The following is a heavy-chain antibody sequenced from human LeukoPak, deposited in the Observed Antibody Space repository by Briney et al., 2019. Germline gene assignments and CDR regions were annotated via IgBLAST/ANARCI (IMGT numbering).Heavy chain of an antibody. CDR3: ARGGTYYYGSGSPAVFDY. CDR1: GYTFTSYG. V-gene: IGHV1-18*01. D-gene: IGHD3-10*01. J-gene: IGHJ4*02. Sequence: ASVKVSCKASGYTFTSYGISWVRQAPGQGLEWMGWISAYNGNTNYAQKLQGRVTMTTDTSTSTAYMELRSLRSDDTAVYYCARGGTYYYGSGSPAVFDYWGQGTLVTVSS. CDR2: ISAYNGNT.